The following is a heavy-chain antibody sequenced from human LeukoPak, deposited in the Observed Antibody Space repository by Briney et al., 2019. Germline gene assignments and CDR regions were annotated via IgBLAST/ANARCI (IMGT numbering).Heavy chain of an antibody. CDR3: ARDRTVRGGIDY. CDR2: MYISGSTNYNPSLSGST. D-gene: IGHD3-10*01. J-gene: IGHJ4*02. Sequence: PSQTLSLTCTVSGGSISSGGYYWSWIRQPAGRGLEWIGRMYISGSTNYNPSLSGSTNYNPSLKSRVTISVDMSREQFSLKLSSVTAADTAVYYCARDRTVRGGIDYWGQGTLVTVSS. V-gene: IGHV4-61*02. CDR1: GGSISSGGYY.